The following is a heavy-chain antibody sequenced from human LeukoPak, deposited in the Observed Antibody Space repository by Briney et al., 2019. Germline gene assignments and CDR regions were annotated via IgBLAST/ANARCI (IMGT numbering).Heavy chain of an antibody. CDR1: GFTFNNYW. CDR2: IYSGGST. J-gene: IGHJ4*02. V-gene: IGHV3-53*01. CDR3: ARDLGS. D-gene: IGHD2-15*01. Sequence: PGGSLRLSCAASGFTFNNYWMHWVRQAAGKGLEWVSVIYSGGSTYYADSVKGRFTISRDNSKNTLYLQMNSLRAEDTAVYYCARDLGSWGQGTLVTVSS.